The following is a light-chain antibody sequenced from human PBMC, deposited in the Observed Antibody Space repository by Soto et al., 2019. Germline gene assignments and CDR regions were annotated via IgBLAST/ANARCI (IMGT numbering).Light chain of an antibody. CDR1: QNLRSS. CDR2: GAS. Sequence: VMTQSPATLSVSPGERATLSCRASQNLRSSLAWYHQKPGQAPRLLIYGASTRATGIPARFSGSGSGTEFTLTISSLQSEDFAVYFCQQYNIWPQTFGQGTKVDIK. CDR3: QQYNIWPQT. J-gene: IGKJ1*01. V-gene: IGKV3-15*01.